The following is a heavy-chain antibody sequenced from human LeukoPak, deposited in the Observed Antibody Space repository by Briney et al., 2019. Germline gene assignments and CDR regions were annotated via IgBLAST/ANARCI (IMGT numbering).Heavy chain of an antibody. Sequence: PGGSLRLSCAASGFTFSSYGMHWVRQAPGKGLEWVAFIRYDGSNKYYADSVKGRFTISRDNSKNTLYLQMNSLRAEDTALYYCARRSSSNWGLYYWGQGTLVTVSS. J-gene: IGHJ4*02. CDR2: IRYDGSNK. CDR1: GFTFSSYG. V-gene: IGHV3-30*02. D-gene: IGHD6-13*01. CDR3: ARRSSSNWGLYY.